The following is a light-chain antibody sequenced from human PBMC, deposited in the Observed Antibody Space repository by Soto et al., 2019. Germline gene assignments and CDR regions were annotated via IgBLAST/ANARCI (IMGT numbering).Light chain of an antibody. CDR1: QSLLHRSGRNY. V-gene: IGKV2-28*01. CDR2: LGS. Sequence: EIVMTQSPLSLPVTPGEPASISCRSSQSLLHRSGRNYLAWYLQKPGHSPQLLIYLGSNRASGVPDRFSGSGSGTDFTLRISRVEVDDVGIYYCMRGLQSPLTFGGGTRVEIK. J-gene: IGKJ4*01. CDR3: MRGLQSPLT.